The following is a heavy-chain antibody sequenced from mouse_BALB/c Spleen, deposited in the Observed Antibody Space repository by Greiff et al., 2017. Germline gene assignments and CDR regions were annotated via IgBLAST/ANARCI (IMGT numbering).Heavy chain of an antibody. D-gene: IGHD2-4*01. CDR2: ISSGGSYT. Sequence: DVMLVESGGGLVKPGGSLKLSCAASGFTFSSYTMSWVRQTPEKRLEWVATISSGGSYTYYPDSVKGRFTISRDNAKNTLYLQMSSLKSEDTAMYYCPIYYDYVAYWGQGTLVTVSA. CDR3: PIYYDYVAY. V-gene: IGHV5-6-4*01. CDR1: GFTFSSYT. J-gene: IGHJ3*01.